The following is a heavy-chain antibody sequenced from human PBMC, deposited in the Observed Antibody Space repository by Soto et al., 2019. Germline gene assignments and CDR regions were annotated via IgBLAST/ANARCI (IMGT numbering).Heavy chain of an antibody. CDR1: GFAFSNYA. J-gene: IGHJ4*02. CDR3: AKDRTVAARNFDY. CDR2: ISTSIGAT. V-gene: IGHV3-23*01. Sequence: GGSLRLSCAASGFAFSNYAMGWVRQAPGKGLEWVSSISTSIGATYYADSVKGRFTISRDDSKDTLYLQMNSLRAEDSAVYYCAKDRTVAARNFDYWGQGTQVTVAS. D-gene: IGHD6-6*01.